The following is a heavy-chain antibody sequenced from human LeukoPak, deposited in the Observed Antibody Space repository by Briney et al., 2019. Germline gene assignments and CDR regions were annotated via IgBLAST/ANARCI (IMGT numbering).Heavy chain of an antibody. V-gene: IGHV5-51*01. J-gene: IGHJ3*02. CDR2: IYPGDSDT. D-gene: IGHD1-14*01. Sequence: GESLKISCKGSGYSFTSYWIGWVRQMPGKGLEWMGIIYPGDSDTRYSPSFQGQVTTSADKSISTAYLQWSSLKASDTAMYYCARRPNHTLPDDAFDIWGQGTMVNVSS. CDR1: GYSFTSYW. CDR3: ARRPNHTLPDDAFDI.